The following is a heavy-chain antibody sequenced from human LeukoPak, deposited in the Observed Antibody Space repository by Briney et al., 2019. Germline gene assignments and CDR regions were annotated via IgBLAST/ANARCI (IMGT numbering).Heavy chain of an antibody. V-gene: IGHV3-23*01. CDR1: GFTFSSYA. J-gene: IGHJ4*02. CDR2: ISGSGGST. CDR3: AKDYSPGPAYYFDY. Sequence: GGSLRLSCAASGFTFSSYAMSWVRQAPGKGLEWVSAISGSGGSTYYADSVKGRFTISRDNSKNTLYLQINSLRAEDTAVYYCAKDYSPGPAYYFDYWGQGTLVTVSS. D-gene: IGHD1-1*01.